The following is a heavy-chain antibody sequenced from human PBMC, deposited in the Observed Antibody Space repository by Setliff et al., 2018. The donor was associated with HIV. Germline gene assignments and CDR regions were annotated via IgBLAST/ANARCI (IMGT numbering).Heavy chain of an antibody. J-gene: IGHJ4*02. CDR3: ARVFSGISGWSLFDY. V-gene: IGHV1-3*01. Sequence: ASVKVSCKASGYTFTSYSLHWVRQAPGQRLEWMGWINAGSGNTKYSQKFQGRVTITRDTSARTAYMELSSLRSEDTAVYYCARVFSGISGWSLFDYWGQGTRVTV. CDR1: GYTFTSYS. D-gene: IGHD6-19*01. CDR2: INAGSGNT.